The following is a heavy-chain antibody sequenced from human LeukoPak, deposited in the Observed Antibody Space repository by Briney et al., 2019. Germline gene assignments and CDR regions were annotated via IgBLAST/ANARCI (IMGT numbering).Heavy chain of an antibody. CDR3: ARHKYYDFWSGGNYYYYYMDV. D-gene: IGHD3-3*01. Sequence: GESLKISCKCSGYSFTCFWIGWVRPMPGKGLEWMGIIYPGDSDTRYSPSFQGQVTISADKSISTAYLQWSSLKASDTATYYCARHKYYDFWSGGNYYYYYMDVWGKGTTVTVSS. CDR2: IYPGDSDT. V-gene: IGHV5-51*01. CDR1: GYSFTCFW. J-gene: IGHJ6*03.